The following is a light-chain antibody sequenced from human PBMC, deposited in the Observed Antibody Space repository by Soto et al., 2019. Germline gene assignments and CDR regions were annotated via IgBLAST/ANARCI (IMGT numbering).Light chain of an antibody. CDR1: QSVDIN. Sequence: EIVMTQSPATLSVSPGERATLSCRASQSVDINLAWYQQKPGQTPRLLISGASTRATGIPARFSGSGSGTEVTLTISSLQSEDFAVYFCQQYNNRPPWTFGQGTKVEIK. CDR3: QQYNNRPPWT. J-gene: IGKJ1*01. V-gene: IGKV3-15*01. CDR2: GAS.